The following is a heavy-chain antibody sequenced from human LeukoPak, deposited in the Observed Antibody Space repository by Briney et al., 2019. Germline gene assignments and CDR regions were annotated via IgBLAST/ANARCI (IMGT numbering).Heavy chain of an antibody. J-gene: IGHJ4*02. Sequence: GGSLRLSCAASGFTFSSYSMNWVRRAPGKGLEWVSSISSSSSYIYYADSVKGRFTISRDNAKNSLYLQMNSLRAEDTAVYYCAREPVRRTANPATANNWGQGTLVTVSS. CDR1: GFTFSSYS. CDR2: ISSSSSYI. V-gene: IGHV3-21*01. CDR3: AREPVRRTANPATANN. D-gene: IGHD3-10*02.